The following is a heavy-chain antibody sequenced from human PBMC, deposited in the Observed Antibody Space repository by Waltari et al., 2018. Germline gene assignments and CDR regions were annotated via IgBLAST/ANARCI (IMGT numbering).Heavy chain of an antibody. CDR3: ITDPANAYVRWFDP. J-gene: IGHJ5*02. CDR2: IKRSSDGGAA. Sequence: EVQLVESGGGLVKPGGSLRLSCAASGFNFFDTWMTWVRQAPGKGLSWVGRIKRSSDGGAAEYAAPVNGRFIISRDDSSSTLYLQMNSLKSEDTAVYYCITDPANAYVRWFDPWGQGTLVTVSS. D-gene: IGHD2-2*01. V-gene: IGHV3-15*01. CDR1: GFNFFDTW.